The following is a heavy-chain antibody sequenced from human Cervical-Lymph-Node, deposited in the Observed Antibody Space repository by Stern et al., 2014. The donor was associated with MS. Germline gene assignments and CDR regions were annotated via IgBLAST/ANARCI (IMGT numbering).Heavy chain of an antibody. V-gene: IGHV1-46*02. J-gene: IGHJ6*02. CDR3: AVRYCSGGRCYSVPDV. CDR2: INPSGAT. CDR1: EYTHNNYL. D-gene: IGHD2-15*01. Sequence: QVQLVQSGSEVKKPGASVKVSCKASEYTHNNYLIHWVRQAPGQRPDSLGVINPSGATNYAQKVQDRVTMTTDASTSTFYMELSRLRSEDTAVYYCAVRYCSGGRCYSVPDVWGQGTTVIVSS.